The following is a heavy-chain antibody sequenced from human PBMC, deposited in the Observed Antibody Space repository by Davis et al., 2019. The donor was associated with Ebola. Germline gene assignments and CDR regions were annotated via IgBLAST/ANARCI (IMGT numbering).Heavy chain of an antibody. CDR3: ARGTRVIGSTRGATDY. Sequence: AASVKVSCKASGYTFTDYYMQWVRQAPGQGLEWMGWINPNSGVTNYAQKFQDWVPMTRDTSINTAYMELSRLGSDDTGVFYCARGTRVIGSTRGATDYWGQGTLVTVSS. CDR2: INPNSGVT. V-gene: IGHV1-2*04. J-gene: IGHJ4*02. CDR1: GYTFTDYY. D-gene: IGHD1-1*01.